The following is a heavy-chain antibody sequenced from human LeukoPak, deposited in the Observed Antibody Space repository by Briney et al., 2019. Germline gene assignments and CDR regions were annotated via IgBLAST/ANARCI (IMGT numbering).Heavy chain of an antibody. CDR1: GFTFDDYA. J-gene: IGHJ6*02. Sequence: GGSLRLSCAASGFTFDDYAMHWVRQAPGKGLEWVSGISWNSGSIGYADSVKGRFTISRDNAKNSLYLQMNSLRAEDTALYYCAKGGYSGYSYYYGMDVWGQGTTVTVSS. V-gene: IGHV3-9*01. CDR3: AKGGYSGYSYYYGMDV. D-gene: IGHD5-12*01. CDR2: ISWNSGSI.